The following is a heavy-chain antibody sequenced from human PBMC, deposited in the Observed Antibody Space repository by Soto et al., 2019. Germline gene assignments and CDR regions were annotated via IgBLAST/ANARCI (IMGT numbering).Heavy chain of an antibody. D-gene: IGHD3-3*01. CDR2: IKSKTNGGTT. Sequence: EVQLVESGGGLVKPGGSLRLSCAASGFTFTNAWMNWVRQAPGKGLDWVGRIKSKTNGGTTDYAAPVKGRFTISRDDSKNTLYLQMNSLKTEDTAVYYCTTTIGYYDFWNWGQGTLVTVSS. CDR3: TTTIGYYDFWN. V-gene: IGHV3-15*07. J-gene: IGHJ4*02. CDR1: GFTFTNAW.